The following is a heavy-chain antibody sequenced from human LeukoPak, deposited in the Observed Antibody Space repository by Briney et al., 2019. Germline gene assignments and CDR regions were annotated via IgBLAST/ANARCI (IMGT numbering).Heavy chain of an antibody. Sequence: PGGSLRLPCAASGFTFRSYAMHWVRQAPGKGLEWVAGISYDGTNKYYADSVKGRFTISRDNSRNTLYLQMNSLRSDDTAVYYCARESPACGGDCFFDYWGQGTLVTVSS. J-gene: IGHJ4*02. V-gene: IGHV3-30-3*01. D-gene: IGHD2-21*02. CDR3: ARESPACGGDCFFDY. CDR1: GFTFRSYA. CDR2: ISYDGTNK.